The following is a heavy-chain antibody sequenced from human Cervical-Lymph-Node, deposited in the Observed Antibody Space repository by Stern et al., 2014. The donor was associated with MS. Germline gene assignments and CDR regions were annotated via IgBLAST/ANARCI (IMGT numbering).Heavy chain of an antibody. CDR1: GFTFSNYG. Sequence: QVQLVESGGGVVQPGRSLILSCAASGFTFSNYGMHWVRQAPGKGLEWLAVIWYDGNKKYYADSVKGRFTISRDNSKNTLFLQMSSLTAEDTALYYCARGNWNYEGMGYWGQGTLVTVSS. D-gene: IGHD1-7*01. V-gene: IGHV3-33*01. CDR3: ARGNWNYEGMGY. CDR2: IWYDGNKK. J-gene: IGHJ4*02.